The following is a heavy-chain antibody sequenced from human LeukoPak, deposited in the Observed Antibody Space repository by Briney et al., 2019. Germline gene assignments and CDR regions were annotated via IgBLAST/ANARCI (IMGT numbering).Heavy chain of an antibody. CDR3: ASLYSSGGTPFDY. Sequence: GGSLRLSCAASGFTFSSYGMHWVRQAPGKGLEWVAVIWYDGSNKYYADSVKGRFTISRDNSKNTLYLQMNSLRAEDTAVYYCASLYSSGGTPFDYWGQGTLVTVSS. V-gene: IGHV3-33*01. D-gene: IGHD6-19*01. CDR2: IWYDGSNK. J-gene: IGHJ4*02. CDR1: GFTFSSYG.